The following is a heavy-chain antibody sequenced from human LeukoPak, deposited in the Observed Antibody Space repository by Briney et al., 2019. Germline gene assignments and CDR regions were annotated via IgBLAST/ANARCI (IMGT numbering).Heavy chain of an antibody. Sequence: GGSLRLSCAASGFTFSSYAMSWVRQAPGKGLEWVSGISGSGGDTYYADSVKGRFTISRDNSKNTLYLQMNSLRAEDTAVYYCAKDLLGDRENWFDPWGQGTLVTVSS. CDR3: AKDLLGDRENWFDP. J-gene: IGHJ5*02. V-gene: IGHV3-23*01. D-gene: IGHD3-16*01. CDR1: GFTFSSYA. CDR2: ISGSGGDT.